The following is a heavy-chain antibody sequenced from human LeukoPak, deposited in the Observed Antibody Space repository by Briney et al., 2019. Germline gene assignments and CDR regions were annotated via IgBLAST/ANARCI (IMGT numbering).Heavy chain of an antibody. CDR1: GGSFSGYY. Sequence: PSETLSLTCAVYGGSFSGYYWSWIRQPPGKGLEWIGEINHSGSTNYNPSLKSRVTISVDTSKSQFSLKLSSVTAADTAVYYCARGGTMVRGETYYFDYWGQGTLVTVSS. CDR2: INHSGST. D-gene: IGHD3-10*01. J-gene: IGHJ4*02. CDR3: ARGGTMVRGETYYFDY. V-gene: IGHV4-34*01.